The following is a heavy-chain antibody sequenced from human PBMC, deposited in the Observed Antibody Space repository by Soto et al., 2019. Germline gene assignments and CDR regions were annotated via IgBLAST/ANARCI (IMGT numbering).Heavy chain of an antibody. Sequence: EVQLVESGGGLVQPGGSLRLSCAASGFTFSSYAMHWVRQAPGKGLEYVSAISSNGGSTYYATSVKGRFTISRNDSKNTLYLQMGSLRAEDMAVYYCASVGRITGTFDYWGQGTLVTVSS. CDR2: ISSNGGST. D-gene: IGHD1-20*01. J-gene: IGHJ4*02. CDR3: ASVGRITGTFDY. CDR1: GFTFSSYA. V-gene: IGHV3-64*01.